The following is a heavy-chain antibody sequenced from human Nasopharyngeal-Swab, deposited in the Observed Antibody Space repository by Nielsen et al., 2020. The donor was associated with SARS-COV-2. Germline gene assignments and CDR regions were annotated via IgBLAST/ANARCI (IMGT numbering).Heavy chain of an antibody. CDR3: ARDHISITMIVVVIPDAFDI. D-gene: IGHD3-22*01. CDR2: IKQDGSEK. V-gene: IGHV3-7*04. J-gene: IGHJ3*02. Sequence: GESLKISCAASGFTFSSYWMSWVRQAPGKGLEWVANIKQDGSEKYYVDSVKGRFTISRDNAKNSLYLQMNSLRAKDTAVYYCARDHISITMIVVVIPDAFDIWGQGTMVTVSS. CDR1: GFTFSSYW.